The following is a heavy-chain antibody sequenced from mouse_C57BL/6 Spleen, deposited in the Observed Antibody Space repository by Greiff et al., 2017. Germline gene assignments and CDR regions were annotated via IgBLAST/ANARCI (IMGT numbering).Heavy chain of an antibody. J-gene: IGHJ2*01. CDR2: IHPISGST. Sequence: QVQLKQPGAELVKPGASVKLSCKASGYTFTSYWMHWVKQRPGQGLEWIGMIHPISGSTNYNEKFKSKATLTVDKSSSTAYMQLSSLTSEDSAVYYCARRRITTVVAPFDYWGQGTTLTVSS. V-gene: IGHV1-64*01. CDR3: ARRRITTVVAPFDY. D-gene: IGHD1-1*01. CDR1: GYTFTSYW.